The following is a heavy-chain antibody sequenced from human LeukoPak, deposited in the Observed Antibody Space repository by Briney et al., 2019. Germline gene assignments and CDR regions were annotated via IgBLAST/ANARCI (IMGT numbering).Heavy chain of an antibody. CDR1: GFTFSSYG. V-gene: IGHV3-33*01. CDR2: TWYDGSNK. Sequence: PGRSLRLSCAASGFTFSSYGMHWVRQAPGKGLEWVAVTWYDGSNKYYADSVKGRFTISRDNSKNTLYLQMNSLRAEDTAVYYCAREPSKLSWWLRRYYFDYWGQGTLVTVSS. J-gene: IGHJ4*02. CDR3: AREPSKLSWWLRRYYFDY. D-gene: IGHD5-12*01.